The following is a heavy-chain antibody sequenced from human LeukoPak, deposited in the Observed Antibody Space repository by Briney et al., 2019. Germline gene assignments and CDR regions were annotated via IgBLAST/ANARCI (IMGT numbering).Heavy chain of an antibody. CDR1: GYTFTSYY. CDR2: INPSGGST. J-gene: IGHJ6*04. D-gene: IGHD3-10*01. CDR3: ARDLEGTGSGSYYRASMDV. Sequence: ASVKVSCKASGYTFTSYYMHWVRQAPGQGLEWMGIINPSGGSTSYAQKFQGRVTMTRDTSTSTDYMELSSLRSEDTAVYYCARDLEGTGSGSYYRASMDVWGKGTTVTVSS. V-gene: IGHV1-46*01.